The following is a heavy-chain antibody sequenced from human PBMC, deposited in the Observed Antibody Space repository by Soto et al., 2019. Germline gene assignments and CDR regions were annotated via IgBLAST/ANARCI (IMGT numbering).Heavy chain of an antibody. J-gene: IGHJ6*02. CDR1: GFTVSSNY. Sequence: GSLRLSCAASGFTVSSNYMSWVRQAPGKGLELVSVIYSGGSTYYAHSVKGRFTISRDNSKNTLYLQMNSLRAEDTAVYYCAREAAAKKGYYYYGMDVWGQGTTVTVSS. CDR2: IYSGGST. CDR3: AREAAAKKGYYYYGMDV. V-gene: IGHV3-53*01. D-gene: IGHD6-13*01.